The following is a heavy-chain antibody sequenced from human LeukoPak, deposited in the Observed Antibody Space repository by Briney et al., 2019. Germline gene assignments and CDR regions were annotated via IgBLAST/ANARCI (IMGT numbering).Heavy chain of an antibody. CDR2: ISYDGKEK. CDR3: ARGDRGTAAGNNWFNP. Sequence: GRSLRLSCVASGFTFSSDAMHWVRQAPGKGLEWVAVISYDGKEKYHADSVKGRFTISRDNSKNTLYLQMNSLRVEDTAVYYCARGDRGTAAGNNWFNPWGQGTLVTVSS. V-gene: IGHV3-30*04. CDR1: GFTFSSDA. D-gene: IGHD6-13*01. J-gene: IGHJ5*02.